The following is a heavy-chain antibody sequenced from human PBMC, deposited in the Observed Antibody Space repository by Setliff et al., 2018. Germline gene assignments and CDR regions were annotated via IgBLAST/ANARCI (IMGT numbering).Heavy chain of an antibody. CDR1: GFTFINYW. D-gene: IGHD2-21*02. Sequence: GGSLRLSCAASGFTFINYWMSWVRQAPGTGLEWLANIKQDGSEKFYVDSVKGRFTISRDNAKNSLYLQMNNLRAEDTAVYYCARRLRGSAWYVRLGEDYWGQGVLVTV. J-gene: IGHJ4*02. CDR2: IKQDGSEK. CDR3: ARRLRGSAWYVRLGEDY. V-gene: IGHV3-7*03.